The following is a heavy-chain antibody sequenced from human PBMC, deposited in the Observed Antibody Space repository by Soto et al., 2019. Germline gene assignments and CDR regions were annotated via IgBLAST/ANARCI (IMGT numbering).Heavy chain of an antibody. CDR3: ARDYYKYYDSSGYYRSPAY. V-gene: IGHV3-30-3*01. CDR2: ISYDGSDK. CDR1: GFTFSSYA. J-gene: IGHJ4*02. Sequence: SLRLSCAASGFTFSSYAMHWVRQAPGEGLKWVALISYDGSDKDYADSVKGRFTISRDNSRNTLFLQMNSLRAEDTAVYYCARDYYKYYDSSGYYRSPAYWGQGTLVTVSS. D-gene: IGHD3-22*01.